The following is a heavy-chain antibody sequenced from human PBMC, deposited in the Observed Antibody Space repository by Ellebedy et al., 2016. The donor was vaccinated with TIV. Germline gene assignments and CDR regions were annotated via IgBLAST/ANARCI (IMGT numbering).Heavy chain of an antibody. CDR3: ARGPVYYYGSGSFFDY. V-gene: IGHV1-8*01. Sequence: AASVKVSCKASGYTFTSYDINWVRQATGQGLEWMGWMNPNSGNTGYAQKFQGRVTMTRNTSISTAYMELSSLRSEDTAVYYCARGPVYYYGSGSFFDYWGKGTLVTVSS. D-gene: IGHD3-10*01. J-gene: IGHJ4*02. CDR1: GYTFTSYD. CDR2: MNPNSGNT.